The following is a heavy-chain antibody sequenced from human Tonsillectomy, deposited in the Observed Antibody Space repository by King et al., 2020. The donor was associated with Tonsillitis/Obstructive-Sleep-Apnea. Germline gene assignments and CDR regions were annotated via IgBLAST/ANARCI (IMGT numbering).Heavy chain of an antibody. J-gene: IGHJ4*02. CDR3: ARYRVAVAGDLYYFDY. D-gene: IGHD6-19*01. CDR2: ISSSSSTI. Sequence: QLVESGGGLVQPGGSLRLSCAASGFTFSSYSMNWVHQAPGKGLEWVSYISSSSSTIYYADSVKGRFTISRDNAKNSLYLQMNSLRDEDTAVYYCARYRVAVAGDLYYFDYWGQGTLVTVSS. CDR1: GFTFSSYS. V-gene: IGHV3-48*02.